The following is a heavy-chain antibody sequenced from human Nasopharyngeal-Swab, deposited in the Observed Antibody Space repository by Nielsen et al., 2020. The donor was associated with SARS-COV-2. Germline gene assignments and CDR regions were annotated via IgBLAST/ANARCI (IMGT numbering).Heavy chain of an antibody. V-gene: IGHV4-31*03. Sequence: TLSLTCTVSGGSISSGGYYWSWIRQHPGKGLEWIGYIYYSGSTYYNPSLKSRVTISVDTSKNQFSLKLSSVTAADTAVYYCAREPVLRYFDWLFRSGGMDVWGQGTTVTVSS. CDR3: AREPVLRYFDWLFRSGGMDV. CDR2: IYYSGST. CDR1: GGSISSGGYY. J-gene: IGHJ6*02. D-gene: IGHD3-9*01.